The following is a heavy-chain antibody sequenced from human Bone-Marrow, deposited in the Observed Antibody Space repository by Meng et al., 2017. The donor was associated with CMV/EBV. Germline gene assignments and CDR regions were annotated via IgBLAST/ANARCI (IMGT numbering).Heavy chain of an antibody. CDR2: ICSGDFT. CDR3: VVGHDSRKVAF. J-gene: IGHJ4*02. D-gene: IGHD2-15*01. CDR1: GFTVNITH. Sequence: GESLKISCVASGFTVNITHMNWVRQAPGKGLEWVSVICSGDFTHYADFVKGRFTISRDTSKNTLHLQMNSLRADDTALYYCVVGHDSRKVAFRGQGTLVTVSS. V-gene: IGHV3-53*01.